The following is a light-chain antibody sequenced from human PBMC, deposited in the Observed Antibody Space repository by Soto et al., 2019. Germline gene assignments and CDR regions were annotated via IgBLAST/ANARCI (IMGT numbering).Light chain of an antibody. CDR1: SSDIGGHNY. Sequence: QSALTQPPSASGSPGQSVTISCTGTSSDIGGHNYVSWYQHHPGKAPKLIIYDDIERPSGVPDRFSASKSGSTAFLTISGLHVEDEADYFCCSYAGSYVWLFGGGTKLTVL. CDR2: DDI. CDR3: CSYAGSYVWL. J-gene: IGLJ3*02. V-gene: IGLV2-11*01.